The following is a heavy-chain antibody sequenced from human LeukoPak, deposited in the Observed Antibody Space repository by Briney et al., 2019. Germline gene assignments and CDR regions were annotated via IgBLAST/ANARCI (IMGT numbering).Heavy chain of an antibody. CDR1: GYTFTGYY. D-gene: IGHD3-10*01. CDR3: ARAPYGSGTMDV. V-gene: IGHV1-2*02. CDR2: INPNSGGT. J-gene: IGHJ6*03. Sequence: ASVKVSCKASGYTFTGYYMHWGRQAPGQGLEWMGWINPNSGGTNYAQKFQGRVTMTRDTSISTAYMELSRLRSDDTAVYYCARAPYGSGTMDVWGKGTTVTVSS.